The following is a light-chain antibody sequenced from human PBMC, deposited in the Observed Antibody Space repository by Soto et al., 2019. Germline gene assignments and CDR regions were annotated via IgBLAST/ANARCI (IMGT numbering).Light chain of an antibody. CDR1: TSDVGTYNL. V-gene: IGLV2-23*02. CDR3: SSYAGGNTAV. CDR2: EVT. Sequence: QSALTQPASVSGSPGQSITISCTGTTSDVGTYNLVSWYQQHPDKAPKLMIYEVTKRPSGVSNRFSGSKSGNTASLTISGLQADDEADYYRSSYAGGNTAVFGGGTKLTVL. J-gene: IGLJ2*01.